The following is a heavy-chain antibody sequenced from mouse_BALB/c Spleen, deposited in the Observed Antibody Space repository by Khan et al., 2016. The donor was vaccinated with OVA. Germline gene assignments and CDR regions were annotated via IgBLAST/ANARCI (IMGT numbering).Heavy chain of an antibody. CDR3: ASHLTGSFAY. V-gene: IGHV5-6*01. CDR1: GFTFSTYS. D-gene: IGHD4-1*01. CDR2: ISSAGDYT. J-gene: IGHJ3*01. Sequence: EVELVESGGDLVRPGGSLKLSCSASGFTFSTYSLSWVRQTPDKRLEWVATISSAGDYTFFPDSVKGRFTISRDNARNTLYLKMSSLRSEDTAMYYGASHLTGSFAYWGQGTLVTVSA.